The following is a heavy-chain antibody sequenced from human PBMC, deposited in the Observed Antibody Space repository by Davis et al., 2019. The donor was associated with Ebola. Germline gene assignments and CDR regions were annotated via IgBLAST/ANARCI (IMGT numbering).Heavy chain of an antibody. D-gene: IGHD3-10*01. CDR1: GGSISGTYY. V-gene: IGHV4-59*12. CDR2: IYYSGST. Sequence: SETLSLTCIVSGGSISGTYYWNWIRQPPGKGLEWIGYIYYSGSTNYNPSLKSRVTMSADTSKNQVSLKLSSVTAADTAVYYCVRSVTMIRGVIPWFDPWGQGTLVAVSS. CDR3: VRSVTMIRGVIPWFDP. J-gene: IGHJ5*01.